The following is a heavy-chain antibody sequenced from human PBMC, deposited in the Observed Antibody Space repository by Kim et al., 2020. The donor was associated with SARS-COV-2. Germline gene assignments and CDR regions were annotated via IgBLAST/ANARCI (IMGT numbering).Heavy chain of an antibody. V-gene: IGHV3-53*01. CDR3: ARSGGYSYYGMDV. Sequence: GGSLRLSCAASGFTISRNYMNWVRQAPGEGLEWVSVIYSGGSTLYADSVKGRFTVSRDISKSTVYLQMNSLRADDTAVYYCARSGGYSYYGMDVCGQGTT. CDR2: IYSGGST. J-gene: IGHJ6*02. CDR1: GFTISRNY. D-gene: IGHD5-12*01.